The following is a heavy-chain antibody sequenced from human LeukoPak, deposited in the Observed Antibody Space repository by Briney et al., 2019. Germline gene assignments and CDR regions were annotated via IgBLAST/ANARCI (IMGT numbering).Heavy chain of an antibody. J-gene: IGHJ4*02. V-gene: IGHV1-18*01. CDR3: ARDQRAYYDSSGYYKPSAY. CDR1: GYTFTSYG. Sequence: ASVKVSCKASGYTFTSYGITWVRQAPGQGLEWMGWISVYNGNTNYAQKFQGRVTMTTDTSTSTAYMELRSLRSDDTAVYYCARDQRAYYDSSGYYKPSAYWGQGTLVTVSS. CDR2: ISVYNGNT. D-gene: IGHD3-22*01.